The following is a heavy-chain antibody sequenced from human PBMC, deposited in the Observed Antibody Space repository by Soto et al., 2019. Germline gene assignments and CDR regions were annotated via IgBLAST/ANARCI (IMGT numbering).Heavy chain of an antibody. Sequence: SETLSLTCTVSGGSISSGGYYWSWIRQHPGKGLEWIGYIYYSGSTYYNPSLKSRVTISVDTSKNQFSLKLSSVTAADTAVYYCARDSILHGWFDPWGQGTLVTVSS. CDR2: IYYSGST. V-gene: IGHV4-31*03. D-gene: IGHD4-17*01. CDR1: GGSISSGGYY. CDR3: ARDSILHGWFDP. J-gene: IGHJ5*02.